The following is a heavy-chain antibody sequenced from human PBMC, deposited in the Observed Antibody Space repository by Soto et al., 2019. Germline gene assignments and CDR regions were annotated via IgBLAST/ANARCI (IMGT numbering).Heavy chain of an antibody. J-gene: IGHJ3*02. Sequence: QVQLVESGGGVVQPGRSLRLSCAASGFTFSSYAMHWVRQAPGKGLEWVAVISYDGSNKYYADSVKGRFTISRDNSKNTLYLKRNSLRAEDTAVYYCATPQTFYYYDSSGGGIWGQGTMVTVSS. CDR1: GFTFSSYA. CDR3: ATPQTFYYYDSSGGGI. CDR2: ISYDGSNK. V-gene: IGHV3-30-3*01. D-gene: IGHD3-22*01.